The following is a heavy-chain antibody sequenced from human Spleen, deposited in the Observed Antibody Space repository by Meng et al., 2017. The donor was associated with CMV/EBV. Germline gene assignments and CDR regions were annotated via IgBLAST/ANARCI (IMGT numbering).Heavy chain of an antibody. Sequence: SGYTLTELSMHWVRQAPGKGLEWMGGFDPEDGETIYAQKFQGRVTMTEDTSTDTAYMDLSSLRSGDTAVYYCATDPGSDGSYSSYFDLWGRGTLVTVSS. D-gene: IGHD1-26*01. CDR1: GYTLTELS. V-gene: IGHV1-24*01. CDR2: FDPEDGET. J-gene: IGHJ2*01. CDR3: ATDPGSDGSYSSYFDL.